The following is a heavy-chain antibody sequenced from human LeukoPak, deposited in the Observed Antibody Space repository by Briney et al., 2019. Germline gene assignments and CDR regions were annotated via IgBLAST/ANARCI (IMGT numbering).Heavy chain of an antibody. CDR3: ARERREQLLPPYTRLVNYLDY. J-gene: IGHJ4*02. D-gene: IGHD2-15*01. V-gene: IGHV4-39*07. CDR2: IYYSGST. CDR1: GGSISSSSYY. Sequence: PSETLSLTCTVSGGSISSSSYYWGWIHQPPGKGLEWIGSIYYSGSTYYHPSLKSRVTISVDTSKNQFSLRLSSVTAADTAVYYCARERREQLLPPYTRLVNYLDYWGQGTLVTVSS.